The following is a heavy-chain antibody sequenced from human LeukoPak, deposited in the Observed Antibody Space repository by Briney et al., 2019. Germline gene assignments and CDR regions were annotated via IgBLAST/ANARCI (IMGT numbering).Heavy chain of an antibody. Sequence: SVKVSCKASGGTFSSYAISWVRQASGQGLEWMGGIIPIFGTANYAQKFQGRVTITTDESTSTAYMELSSLRSEDTAVYYCARDRGQGVGATRYFDYWGQGTLVTVSS. V-gene: IGHV1-69*05. CDR3: ARDRGQGVGATRYFDY. CDR1: GGTFSSYA. D-gene: IGHD1-26*01. CDR2: IIPIFGTA. J-gene: IGHJ4*02.